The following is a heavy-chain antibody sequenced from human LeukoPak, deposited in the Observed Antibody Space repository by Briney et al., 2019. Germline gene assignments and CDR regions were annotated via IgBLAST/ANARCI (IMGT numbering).Heavy chain of an antibody. Sequence: ASVKVSCKASGYTFSSYYVHWVRQAPGQGLEWMGWINPNSGGTNYAQKFQGRVTMTRDTSISTAYMELSRLRSDDTAVYYCARAVWVYGSGSHPDYWGQGTLVTVSS. CDR2: INPNSGGT. D-gene: IGHD3-10*01. V-gene: IGHV1-2*02. CDR1: GYTFSSYY. J-gene: IGHJ4*02. CDR3: ARAVWVYGSGSHPDY.